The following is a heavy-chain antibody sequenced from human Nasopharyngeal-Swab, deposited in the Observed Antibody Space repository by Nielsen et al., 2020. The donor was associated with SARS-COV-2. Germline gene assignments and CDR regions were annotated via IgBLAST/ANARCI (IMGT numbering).Heavy chain of an antibody. CDR2: ISSSSSYI. J-gene: IGHJ6*02. CDR3: ASETSGSFGAYGMDV. D-gene: IGHD3-10*01. Sequence: GESLKISCAASGFTLSSYSMNWARQAPGKGLEWVSSISSSSSYIYYADSVKGRFTISRDKAKNSLYLQMNSLRAEDTAVYYCASETSGSFGAYGMDVWGQGTTVTVSS. CDR1: GFTLSSYS. V-gene: IGHV3-21*01.